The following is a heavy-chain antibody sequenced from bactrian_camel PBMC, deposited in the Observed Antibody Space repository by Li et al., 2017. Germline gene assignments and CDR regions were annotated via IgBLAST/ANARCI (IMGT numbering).Heavy chain of an antibody. V-gene: IGHV3S1*01. Sequence: QVQLVESGGGSVQAGGSLKLSCATTGYTSRNYCIGWFRQTPGKEREGVAAIDSDGSTRYADSVKGRFTISRDNPENSLYLQLNSLKPEDTAIYYCTKDRRRDGLSYPGSFGHWGQGTQVTVS. CDR1: GYTSRNYC. J-gene: IGHJ6*01. CDR2: IDSDGST. D-gene: IGHD2*01. CDR3: TKDRRRDGLSYPGSFGH.